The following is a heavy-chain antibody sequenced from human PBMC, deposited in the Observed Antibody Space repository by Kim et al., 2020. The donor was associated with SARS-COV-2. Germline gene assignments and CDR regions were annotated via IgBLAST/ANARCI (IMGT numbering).Heavy chain of an antibody. D-gene: IGHD1-1*01. CDR1: GFSFSNYG. J-gene: IGHJ4*02. V-gene: IGHV3-33*01. Sequence: GGSLRLSCVASGFSFSNYGMEWVRQAPGKGLEWVAVIWHDGSNKFYAQSVKGRFTISRDNSKNTLYLQMHSLTAEDTAVYYCARDRNIGSSYFYYWGQGT. CDR2: IWHDGSNK. CDR3: ARDRNIGSSYFYY.